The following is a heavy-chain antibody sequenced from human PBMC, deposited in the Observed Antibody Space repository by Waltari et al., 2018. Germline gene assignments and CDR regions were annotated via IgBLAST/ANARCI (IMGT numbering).Heavy chain of an antibody. J-gene: IGHJ3*01. CDR3: ARGLGWSYSLQNPFDF. Sequence: QVQLEQSGAEVKKPGSSVKVSCQASGGPFRRYSFTWMRQAPGEGLEWMGGIVLMFGKPTYAQKFQGRVWITADESSSTVYMELSSLRSDDTAIYYCARGLGWSYSLQNPFDFWGQGTMVTVSS. CDR2: IVLMFGKP. CDR1: GGPFRRYS. V-gene: IGHV1-69*01. D-gene: IGHD1-26*01.